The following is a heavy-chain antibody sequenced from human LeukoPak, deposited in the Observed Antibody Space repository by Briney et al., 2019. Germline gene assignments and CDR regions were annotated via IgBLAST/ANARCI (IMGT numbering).Heavy chain of an antibody. D-gene: IGHD5-18*01. CDR2: INHSGST. CDR3: ASNVDTAMVAFDY. V-gene: IGHV4-34*01. Sequence: SETLSLTCTVSGGSISSYYWSWIRQPPGKGLEWIGEINHSGSTNYNPSLKSRVTISVDTSKNQSSLKLSSVTAADTAVYYCASNVDTAMVAFDYWGQGTLVTVSS. J-gene: IGHJ4*02. CDR1: GGSISSYY.